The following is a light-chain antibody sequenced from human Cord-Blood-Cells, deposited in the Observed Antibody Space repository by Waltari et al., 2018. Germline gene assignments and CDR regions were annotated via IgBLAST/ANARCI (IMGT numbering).Light chain of an antibody. CDR1: QSVLYSSNNKNY. Sequence: DIVMTQSPDSLAVSLGERATINCKSSQSVLYSSNNKNYLAWYQQKPGQPPKLLIYWAATRESGVPDRFSGSGSGTEFTLTSSSLQAEDVAVDYCQQYYSTPLTFGGGTKVEIK. CDR2: WAA. CDR3: QQYYSTPLT. J-gene: IGKJ4*01. V-gene: IGKV4-1*01.